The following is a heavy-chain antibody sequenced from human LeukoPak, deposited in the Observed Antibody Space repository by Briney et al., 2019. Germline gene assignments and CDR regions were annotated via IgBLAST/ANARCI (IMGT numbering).Heavy chain of an antibody. D-gene: IGHD3-10*01. CDR2: IFYSGST. V-gene: IGHV4-39*07. CDR3: AKSNGYGLIDI. Sequence: SETLSLTCTVSSGSISTNYYWGWVRQPPGKALEWIGNIFYSGSTYYSPSLKSRVTISLDTSRNQFSLKLNSVTAAGTAVYYCAKSNGYGLIDIWGQGTMVTVSS. J-gene: IGHJ3*02. CDR1: SGSISTNYY.